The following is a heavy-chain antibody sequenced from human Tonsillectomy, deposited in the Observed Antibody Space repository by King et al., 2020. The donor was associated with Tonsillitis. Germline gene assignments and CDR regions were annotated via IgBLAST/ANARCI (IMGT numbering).Heavy chain of an antibody. CDR2: IYYSWST. V-gene: IGHV4-59*01. J-gene: IGHJ4*02. Sequence: QLQESGPGLVKPSETLSLTCTVSGGSISSYYWSWIRQPPGKGLEWIGYIYYSWSTNYNPSLKSRVTISVDTSKNQFSLKLSSVTAADTAVYYCARDQNYYDSSGYYRGGFDYWGQGTLVTVSS. CDR3: ARDQNYYDSSGYYRGGFDY. CDR1: GGSISSYY. D-gene: IGHD3-22*01.